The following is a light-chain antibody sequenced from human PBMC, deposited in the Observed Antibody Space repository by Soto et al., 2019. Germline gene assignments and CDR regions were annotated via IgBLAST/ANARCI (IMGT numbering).Light chain of an antibody. CDR1: SSDVGGYNY. V-gene: IGLV2-14*03. CDR3: SSYTTSNTRQIV. J-gene: IGLJ1*01. CDR2: DVT. Sequence: QSVLTQPASVSGSPGQSIIISCTGTSSDVGGYNYVSWYQHHPGKAPKLIIYDVTSRPSGVSIRFSGSKSDNTASLTISGLQPEDEADYHCSSYTTSNTRQIVFGTGTKVTVL.